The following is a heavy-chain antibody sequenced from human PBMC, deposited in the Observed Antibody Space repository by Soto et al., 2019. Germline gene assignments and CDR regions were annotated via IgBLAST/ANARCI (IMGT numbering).Heavy chain of an antibody. CDR3: AGSRDGYNPFDY. D-gene: IGHD5-12*01. CDR2: IYYTGSI. V-gene: IGHV4-59*01. CDR1: GGSISSYY. Sequence: QVQLQESGPGLVKPSETLSLTCTVSGGSISSYYWNWIRQSPGKGLEWIGYIYYTGSINYNPSLKSQVTISMDTSKNQFSLKLSSVTAADTAVFYCAGSRDGYNPFDYWGQGTLVTVSS. J-gene: IGHJ4*02.